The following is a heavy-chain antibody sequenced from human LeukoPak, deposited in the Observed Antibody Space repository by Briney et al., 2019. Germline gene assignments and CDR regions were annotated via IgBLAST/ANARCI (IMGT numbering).Heavy chain of an antibody. CDR3: ARVVGDYYDSSGYYFDYFDY. CDR1: GGSISSGDYY. V-gene: IGHV4-30-4*01. D-gene: IGHD3-22*01. J-gene: IGHJ4*02. CDR2: IYYSGST. Sequence: SETLSLTCTVSGGSISSGDYYWSWIRQPPGKGLEWIGYIYYSGSTYYNPSLKSRVTISVDTSKNQFSLKLSSVTAADTAVYYCARVVGDYYDSSGYYFDYFDYWGQGTLVTVSS.